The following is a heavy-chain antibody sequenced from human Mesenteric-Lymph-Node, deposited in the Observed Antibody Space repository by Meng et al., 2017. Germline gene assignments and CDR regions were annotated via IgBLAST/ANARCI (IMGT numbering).Heavy chain of an antibody. CDR2: IYHSGRT. CDR3: TTLYGDSIS. V-gene: IGHV4-4*02. J-gene: IGHJ4*02. D-gene: IGHD4-17*01. Sequence: LQESGPGLGRPSGTRSLPADGSGGSIRNDQWWSWVRQAPGKRLEWIGEIYHSGRTNYNPSVKSRVSMSVDKSQNHFSLRLSSVTAADTAVYYCTTLYGDSISWGQGTLVTVSS. CDR1: GGSIRNDQW.